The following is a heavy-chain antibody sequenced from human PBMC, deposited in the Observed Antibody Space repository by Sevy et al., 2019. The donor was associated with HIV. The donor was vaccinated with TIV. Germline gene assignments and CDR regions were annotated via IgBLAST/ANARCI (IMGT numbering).Heavy chain of an antibody. CDR3: ARGGDITMTPYNWLDP. CDR1: GGSISSYY. V-gene: IGHV4-59*01. D-gene: IGHD3-22*01. J-gene: IGHJ5*02. CDR2: IYYSGST. Sequence: SETLSLTCTVSGGSISSYYWSWIRQPPGKGLEWIGYIYYSGSTNYNPSLKSRVTISVDTSKNQFSLKLSSVTAADTAVYYCARGGDITMTPYNWLDPWGQGTLVTVSS.